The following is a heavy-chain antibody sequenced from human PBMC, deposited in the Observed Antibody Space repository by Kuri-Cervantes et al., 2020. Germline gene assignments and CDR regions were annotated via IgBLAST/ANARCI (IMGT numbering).Heavy chain of an antibody. Sequence: ASVKVSCKASGYTFTSYAMNWVRQAPGQGLEWMGWINTNTGNPTYAQGFTGRFVFSLDTSVGTAYLQICSLKAEDTAVYYCARGEYGVWFGGDAFDIWGQGTMVTVSS. CDR2: INTNTGNP. D-gene: IGHD3-10*01. J-gene: IGHJ3*02. CDR1: GYTFTSYA. CDR3: ARGEYGVWFGGDAFDI. V-gene: IGHV7-4-1*01.